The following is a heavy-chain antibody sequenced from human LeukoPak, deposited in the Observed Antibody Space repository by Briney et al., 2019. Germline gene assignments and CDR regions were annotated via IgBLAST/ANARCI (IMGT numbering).Heavy chain of an antibody. J-gene: IGHJ4*02. CDR2: ISSSRSTI. CDR1: GFTFSSYS. V-gene: IGHV3-48*04. CDR3: ARRSYDTAMPSMDY. Sequence: GGSLRLSCAASGFTFSSYSMNWVRQAPGKGLEWVSYISSSRSTIYYADSVKGRFIISRDNAKNSLSLQMNSLRAEDTAVYYCARRSYDTAMPSMDYWGQGTLVTVSS. D-gene: IGHD5-18*01.